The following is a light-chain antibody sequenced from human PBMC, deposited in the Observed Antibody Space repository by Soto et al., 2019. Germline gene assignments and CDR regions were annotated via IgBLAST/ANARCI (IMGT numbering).Light chain of an antibody. CDR1: QSVSSSY. CDR3: QQYGSSLWP. J-gene: IGKJ1*01. Sequence: DIGLTQSPGTLSLSPGDRATPSFSASQSVSSSYLAWYQQKPGQAPRLLIYGASSRATGIPDRFSGSGSGTDFTLTISRLEPEDFAVYYCQQYGSSLWPFGQGTKVAIK. CDR2: GAS. V-gene: IGKV3-20*01.